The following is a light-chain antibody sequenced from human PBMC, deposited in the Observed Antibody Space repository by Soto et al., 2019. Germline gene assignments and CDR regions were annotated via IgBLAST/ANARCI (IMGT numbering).Light chain of an antibody. V-gene: IGKV1-27*01. Sequence: DIQMTQSPSSLSASVGDRVTITCRASQGISNYLAWYQQKPGKVPKLLIYAASTFQSGVPSRFSGSGSGTDFTLTISSLQPEDVATYYCQKYNSAPPGFTFGPGTKVDIK. CDR2: AAS. J-gene: IGKJ3*01. CDR1: QGISNY. CDR3: QKYNSAPPGFT.